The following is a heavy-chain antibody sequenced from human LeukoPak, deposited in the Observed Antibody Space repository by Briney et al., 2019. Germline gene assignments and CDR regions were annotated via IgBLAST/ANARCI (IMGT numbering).Heavy chain of an antibody. J-gene: IGHJ3*02. CDR1: GGSISSYY. D-gene: IGHD6-13*01. Sequence: SETLSLTCIVSGGSISSYYWSWIRQPPGKGLEWIGYIYHTGSNNYSPSLKSRVTMSVDTSQNQFSLKLSSVTAAVTAVYYCARARYSNSWYAVDIWGQGTMVTVSS. CDR3: ARARYSNSWYAVDI. CDR2: IYHTGSN. V-gene: IGHV4-59*08.